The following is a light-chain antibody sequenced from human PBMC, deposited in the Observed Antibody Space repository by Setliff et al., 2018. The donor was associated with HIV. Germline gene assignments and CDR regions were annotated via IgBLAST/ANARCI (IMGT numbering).Light chain of an antibody. CDR2: GVT. CDR1: GRDIGGYNY. Sequence: QSALTQPASVSGSPGQSITISCIGTGRDIGGYNYVSWYQQHPGKAPKLIIYGVTKRSSGVSNRFSGSKAGTTASLTISGLQAEDEAGYYCSSYTSTSAYVFGTGTKVTVL. CDR3: SSYTSTSAYV. V-gene: IGLV2-14*03. J-gene: IGLJ1*01.